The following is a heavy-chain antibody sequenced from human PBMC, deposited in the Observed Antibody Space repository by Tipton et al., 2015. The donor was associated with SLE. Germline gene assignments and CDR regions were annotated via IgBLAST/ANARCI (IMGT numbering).Heavy chain of an antibody. CDR2: IYPGDSKT. Sequence: QLVQSGPEVKKQGESLKVSCKGSGYSFSTYWIGWVRQMPGKGLEWMGIIYPGDSKTRYSPSFQGHVTISADESLSTAYLHWSSLKASDSAIYYCARMSSGVVPATVHWIDPWGQGTQVTVSS. CDR1: GYSFSTYW. V-gene: IGHV5-51*03. J-gene: IGHJ5*02. D-gene: IGHD2-21*02. CDR3: ARMSSGVVPATVHWIDP.